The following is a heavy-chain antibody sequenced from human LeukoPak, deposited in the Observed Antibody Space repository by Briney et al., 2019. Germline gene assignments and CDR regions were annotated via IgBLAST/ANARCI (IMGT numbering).Heavy chain of an antibody. J-gene: IGHJ4*02. D-gene: IGHD3-10*01. CDR1: GFTFDDYT. CDR2: ISWDGGST. Sequence: QAGGSLRLSCAVSGFTFDDYTMHWVRQAPGKGPEWVSLISWDGGSTYYADSVEGRFTISRDNSKNSLYLQMNSLRTEDTALYYCTKDIQRGTFGSGNFDYWGQGTLVTVSS. V-gene: IGHV3-43*01. CDR3: TKDIQRGTFGSGNFDY.